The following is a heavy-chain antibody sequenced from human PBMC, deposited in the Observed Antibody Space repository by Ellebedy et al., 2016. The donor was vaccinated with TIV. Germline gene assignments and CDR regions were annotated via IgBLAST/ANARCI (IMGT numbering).Heavy chain of an antibody. D-gene: IGHD6-19*01. Sequence: GSLRLXXTVSGGSISSYYWSWIRQPPGKGLEWIGEINHSGSTNYNPSLKSRVTISVDTSKNQFSLKLSSVTAADTAVYYCARVRRGSGWPYYFDYWGQGTLVTVSS. CDR1: GGSISSYY. V-gene: IGHV4-34*01. CDR3: ARVRRGSGWPYYFDY. J-gene: IGHJ4*02. CDR2: INHSGST.